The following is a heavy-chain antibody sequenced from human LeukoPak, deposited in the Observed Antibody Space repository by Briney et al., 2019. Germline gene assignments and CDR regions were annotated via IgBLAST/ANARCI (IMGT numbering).Heavy chain of an antibody. CDR3: ARDFSLYYYDSSGLGY. V-gene: IGHV3-30-3*01. CDR1: GFTFSTYA. D-gene: IGHD3-22*01. J-gene: IGHJ4*02. Sequence: GGSLRLSCAASGFTFSTYAMHWVRQAPGKGLEWVAVISYDGSNKYYADSVKGRFTISRDNSKNTLYLQMNSLRAEDTAVFYYARDFSLYYYDSSGLGYWGQGTLVTVSS. CDR2: ISYDGSNK.